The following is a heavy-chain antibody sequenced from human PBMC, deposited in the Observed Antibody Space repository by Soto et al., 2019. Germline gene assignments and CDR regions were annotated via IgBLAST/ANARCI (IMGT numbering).Heavy chain of an antibody. CDR2: TYYRSKWYN. J-gene: IGHJ4*02. Sequence: PSQTLSLTCAISGDSVSSNSAAWNWIRQSPSRGLEWLGRTYYRSKWYNDYAVSVKSRITINPDTSKNQFSLQLNSVTPEDTAMYYCARAERYSYGYSFDYWGQGALLTVSS. D-gene: IGHD5-18*01. CDR3: ARAERYSYGYSFDY. V-gene: IGHV6-1*01. CDR1: GDSVSSNSAA.